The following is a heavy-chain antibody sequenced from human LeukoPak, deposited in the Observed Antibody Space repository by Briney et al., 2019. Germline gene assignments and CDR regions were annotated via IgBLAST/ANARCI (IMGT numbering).Heavy chain of an antibody. J-gene: IGHJ4*02. CDR2: INSDGSST. Sequence: PGGSLRLSCTASAFTSSTYWIHWVRQAPGKGLVWVSRINSDGSSTSCADFVKGRFIISRDKVENTVYLQMDSLRVDDTAFYYCAGGPSAYSYGNFYWGQGALITVSS. CDR1: AFTSSTYW. D-gene: IGHD5-18*01. V-gene: IGHV3-74*01. CDR3: AGGPSAYSYGNFY.